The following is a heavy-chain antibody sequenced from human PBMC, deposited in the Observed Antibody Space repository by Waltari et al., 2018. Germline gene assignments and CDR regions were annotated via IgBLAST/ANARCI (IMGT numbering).Heavy chain of an antibody. CDR3: ARVPPYGSGSYYVDY. Sequence: QVQLQESGPGLVKPSETLSLTCTVSGGSISSYYWSWIRQPPGTGLEWIGYINYSGITNYNPSLKSRVTIAVDTSKNQFSLKLSSVTAADTAVYYCARVPPYGSGSYYVDYWGQGTLVTVSS. CDR2: INYSGIT. J-gene: IGHJ4*02. D-gene: IGHD3-10*01. V-gene: IGHV4-59*01. CDR1: GGSISSYY.